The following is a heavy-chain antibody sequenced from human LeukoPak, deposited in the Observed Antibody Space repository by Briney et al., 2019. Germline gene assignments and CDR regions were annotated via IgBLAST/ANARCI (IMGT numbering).Heavy chain of an antibody. CDR3: ARGHYDILTGGSRFDY. V-gene: IGHV4-4*07. J-gene: IGHJ4*02. CDR1: GASTSSYY. Sequence: PSETLSLTCTVSGASTSSYYWSWIRQPAEEGLGWIGCSFTSGSTNYHPSLKSRVTMSVATSKNQSTLKLSSVTAATTPVYSCARGHYDILTGGSRFDYWGEGTLVTVSS. CDR2: SFTSGST. D-gene: IGHD3-9*01.